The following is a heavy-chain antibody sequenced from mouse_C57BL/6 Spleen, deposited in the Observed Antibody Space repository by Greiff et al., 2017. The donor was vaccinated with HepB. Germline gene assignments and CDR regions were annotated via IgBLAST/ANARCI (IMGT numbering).Heavy chain of an antibody. D-gene: IGHD2-4*01. V-gene: IGHV5-17*01. J-gene: IGHJ3*01. CDR1: GFTFSDYG. CDR3: ARGNDYDWFAY. CDR2: ISSGSSTI. Sequence: EVQLVESGGGLVKPGGSLKLSCAASGFTFSDYGMHWVRKAPEKGLEWVAYISSGSSTIYYADTVKGRFTISRDNAKNTLFLQMTSLRSEDTAMYYCARGNDYDWFAYWGQGTLVTVSA.